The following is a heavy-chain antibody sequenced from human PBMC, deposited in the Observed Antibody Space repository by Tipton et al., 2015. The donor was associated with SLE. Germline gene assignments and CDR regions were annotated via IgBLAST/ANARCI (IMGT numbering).Heavy chain of an antibody. CDR3: AKDPYSGTYYSFHY. CDR1: GFTFSSYA. CDR2: ISGSGGST. Sequence: SLRLSCAASGFTFSSYAMSWVRQAPGKGLEWVSSISGSGGSTYYADSVKGRFTISRDNSKNTLYLQMNSLRAEDTAVYYCAKDPYSGTYYSFHYWGQGTLVTVSS. J-gene: IGHJ4*02. D-gene: IGHD1-26*01. V-gene: IGHV3-23*01.